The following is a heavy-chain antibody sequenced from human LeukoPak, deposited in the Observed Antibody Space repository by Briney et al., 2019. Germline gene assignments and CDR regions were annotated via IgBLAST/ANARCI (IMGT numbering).Heavy chain of an antibody. CDR1: GFTFSSYA. D-gene: IGHD2-15*01. J-gene: IGHJ6*02. CDR3: ARDYEVVADYYYYGMDV. V-gene: IGHV3-23*01. CDR2: ISGSGGST. Sequence: PGGSLRLSCAASGFTFSSYAMSWVRQAPGKGLEWVSAISGSGGSTYYADSVKGRFTISRDNSKNTLYLQMNSLRAEDTAVYYCARDYEVVADYYYYGMDVWGQGTTVTVSS.